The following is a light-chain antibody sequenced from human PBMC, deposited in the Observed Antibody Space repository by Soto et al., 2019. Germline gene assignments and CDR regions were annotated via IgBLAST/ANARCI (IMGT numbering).Light chain of an antibody. CDR1: QSLLFSSNNKDY. V-gene: IGKV4-1*01. J-gene: IGKJ4*01. Sequence: DIVLTQSPDSLAVSVGERATINCKSNQSLLFSSNNKDYLAWYQQKTGQPPKLLIYWASSRQSGVPDRFSGSGSGTDFTLTISSLRYEDVAAYYCQQYYSTPLTFCGGTKVEIK. CDR3: QQYYSTPLT. CDR2: WAS.